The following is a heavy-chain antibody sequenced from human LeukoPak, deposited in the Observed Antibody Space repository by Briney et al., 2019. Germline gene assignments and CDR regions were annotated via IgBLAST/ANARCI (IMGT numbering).Heavy chain of an antibody. J-gene: IGHJ3*02. V-gene: IGHV3-23*01. CDR2: ISASGGST. CDR3: AKGAEAFDI. CDR1: GFTFSSFA. Sequence: GGSLRLSCAASGFTFSSFATSWVRQAPGKGLEWVSGISASGGSTYYADSVKGRFTISRDNSKNTLYLQMNSLRAEDTAVYYCAKGAEAFDIWGQGTMVTVSS.